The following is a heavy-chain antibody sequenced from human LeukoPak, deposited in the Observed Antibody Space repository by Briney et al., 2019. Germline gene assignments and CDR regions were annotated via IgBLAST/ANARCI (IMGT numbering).Heavy chain of an antibody. J-gene: IGHJ4*02. Sequence: ASVKVSCKAPGYTFTSYDINWVRQATGQGLEWMGWMNPNSGNTGYAQKFQGRVTMTRNTSISTAYMELSSLRSEDTAVYYCARGLRFLEWPHDDYWGQGTLVTVSS. D-gene: IGHD3-3*01. V-gene: IGHV1-8*01. CDR2: MNPNSGNT. CDR3: ARGLRFLEWPHDDY. CDR1: GYTFTSYD.